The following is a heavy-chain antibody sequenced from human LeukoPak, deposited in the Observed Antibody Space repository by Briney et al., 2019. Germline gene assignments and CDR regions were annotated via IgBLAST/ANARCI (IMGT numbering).Heavy chain of an antibody. J-gene: IGHJ6*03. CDR3: ARRHVVVVAAPYYYYYMDV. CDR1: GYTFTSYD. CDR2: MKPNSGNT. D-gene: IGHD2-15*01. Sequence: GASVKVSCKASGYTFTSYDINWVRQATGQGLEWMGWMKPNSGNTGYAQKVQGRVTITRNTSISTASMELRSLRSEDTAAYYCARRHVVVVAAPYYYYYMDVWGKGTTVPVSS. V-gene: IGHV1-8*03.